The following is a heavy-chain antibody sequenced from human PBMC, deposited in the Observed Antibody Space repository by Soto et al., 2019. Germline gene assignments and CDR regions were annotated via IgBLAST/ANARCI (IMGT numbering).Heavy chain of an antibody. CDR3: AREPREGDFWSGYRYYYYYMDV. V-gene: IGHV4-59*01. CDR1: GGSISSYY. D-gene: IGHD3-3*01. CDR2: IYYSGST. J-gene: IGHJ6*03. Sequence: SETLSLTCTVSGGSISSYYWSWIRQPPGKGLEWIGYIYYSGSTNYNPSLKSRVTISVDTSKNQFSLKLSSVIAADTAVYYCAREPREGDFWSGYRYYYYYMDVWGKGTTVTVSS.